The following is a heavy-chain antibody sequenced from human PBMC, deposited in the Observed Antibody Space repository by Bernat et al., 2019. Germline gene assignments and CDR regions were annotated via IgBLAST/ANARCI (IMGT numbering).Heavy chain of an antibody. V-gene: IGHV3-11*05. CDR3: ARGTSTSAPYMDV. Sequence: QVQLVESVGGLVNPVWSLRLSCAASGCTFSDYYMSWIRQAPGKRLDWVSYISSSSSYTNYADSVKGRFTISRDNSNNSLYLQMTGLRAEDTAVYYCARGTSTSAPYMDVWGKGTPVTVSS. CDR2: ISSSSSYT. J-gene: IGHJ6*03. CDR1: GCTFSDYY.